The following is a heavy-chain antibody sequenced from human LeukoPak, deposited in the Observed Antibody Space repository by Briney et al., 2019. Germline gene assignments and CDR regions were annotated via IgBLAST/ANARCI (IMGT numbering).Heavy chain of an antibody. J-gene: IGHJ4*02. CDR2: INPNSGGT. Sequence: GASVKVSCKASGYTFTGYYMHWVRQAPGQGLEWMGWINPNSGGTNYAQKFQGRVTMTRDTSISTVYMEVTSLRSEDTAVYYCARGFDGLRLKGQHFDYWGQGTLVTVSS. CDR3: ARGFDGLRLKGQHFDY. CDR1: GYTFTGYY. D-gene: IGHD5/OR15-5a*01. V-gene: IGHV1-2*02.